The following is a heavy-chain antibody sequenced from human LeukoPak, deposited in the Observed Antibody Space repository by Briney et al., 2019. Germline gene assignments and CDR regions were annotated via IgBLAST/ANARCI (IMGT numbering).Heavy chain of an antibody. CDR2: IYHSGST. J-gene: IGHJ3*02. D-gene: IGHD4-11*01. CDR3: ARGTTVKTFDI. CDR1: GYSISSGYY. Sequence: SETLSLTCTVSGYSISSGYYWGWIRQPPGKGLEWIGSIYHSGSTYYNPSLKSRVTISVDTSKNQFSLKLSSVTAADTAVYYCARGTTVKTFDIWGQGTMVTVSS. V-gene: IGHV4-38-2*02.